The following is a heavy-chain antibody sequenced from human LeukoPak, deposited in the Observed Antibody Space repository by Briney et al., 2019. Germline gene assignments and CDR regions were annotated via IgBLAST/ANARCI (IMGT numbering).Heavy chain of an antibody. CDR3: ARGLRQVVAAPIYYYYGMDV. CDR1: GGSFSGYY. D-gene: IGHD2-15*01. CDR2: INHSGST. Sequence: PSETLSLTCAVYGGSFSGYYWSWIRQPPGKGLEWIGEINHSGSTNYNPSLKSRVTISVDTSKNQFSLKLSSVTAADTAVYYCARGLRQVVAAPIYYYYGMDVRGKGTTVTVSS. J-gene: IGHJ6*04. V-gene: IGHV4-34*01.